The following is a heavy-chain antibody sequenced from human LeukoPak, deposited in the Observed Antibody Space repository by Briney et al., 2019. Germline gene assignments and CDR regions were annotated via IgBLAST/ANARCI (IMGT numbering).Heavy chain of an antibody. J-gene: IGHJ5*02. D-gene: IGHD2-21*02. CDR2: MNPNSGNT. CDR3: ARQRGTIVVVTATSGFDP. V-gene: IGHV1-8*03. CDR1: GYTFTSCD. Sequence: GASVKVSCKASGYTFTSCDINWVRQATGQGLEWMGWMNPNSGNTGYAQKFQGRVTITRNTSINTAYMELSNLRSEDTAVYYCARQRGTIVVVTATSGFDPRGQGTLVTVSS.